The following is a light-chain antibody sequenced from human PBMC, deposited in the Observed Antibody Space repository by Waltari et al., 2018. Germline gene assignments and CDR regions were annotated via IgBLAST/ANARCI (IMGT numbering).Light chain of an antibody. CDR3: QQYYSYPRT. CDR1: QGISSY. V-gene: IGKV1-8*01. CDR2: AAS. Sequence: AIRMTQSPSSFSASTGDRVTITCRASQGISSYLAWYQQKTGKAPKLLIYAASTLQSGVPSRCSGSGSGTDFTLTISCLQSEDFATYYCQQYYSYPRTFGQGTKVEIK. J-gene: IGKJ1*01.